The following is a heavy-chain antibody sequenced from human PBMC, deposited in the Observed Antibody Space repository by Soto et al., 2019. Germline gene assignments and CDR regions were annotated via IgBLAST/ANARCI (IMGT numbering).Heavy chain of an antibody. Sequence: EVLLLESGGGLQQPGGSLRLSCAASGFTFSNYAMSWVRQAPGKGLEWVSTISGSGGTTYYAASVKGRFTISRDNSHNTLFLQMNSLRGEDTAIYYCARKLGDYYLSFDLWGRGTLVTVSS. D-gene: IGHD4-17*01. CDR3: ARKLGDYYLSFDL. CDR1: GFTFSNYA. V-gene: IGHV3-23*01. J-gene: IGHJ2*01. CDR2: ISGSGGTT.